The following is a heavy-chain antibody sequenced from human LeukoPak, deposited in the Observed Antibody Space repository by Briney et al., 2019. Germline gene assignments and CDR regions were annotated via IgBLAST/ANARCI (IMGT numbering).Heavy chain of an antibody. J-gene: IGHJ4*02. CDR1: GFTFSNAW. D-gene: IGHD3-16*02. CDR3: TTGDYVWGSYRYMDY. CDR2: IKSKTDGGTT. V-gene: IGHV3-15*01. Sequence: GGSLRLSCAASGFTFSNAWMSWVRQAPGKGLEWVGRIKSKTDGGTTDYAAPVNGRFTISRDDSKNTLYLQMNSLKTEDTAVYYCTTGDYVWGSYRYMDYWGQGTLVTVSS.